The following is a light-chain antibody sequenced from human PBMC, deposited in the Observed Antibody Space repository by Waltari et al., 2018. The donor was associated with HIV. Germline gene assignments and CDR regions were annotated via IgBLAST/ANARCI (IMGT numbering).Light chain of an antibody. Sequence: SDVLTQAPAVSVAPGETATISCEGQKIGDKSVNWYQQKQGQAPIWVIPFFSERPSGIPERFSGSRSGNTATLTISRVEAGDEADYHCQMWNGDSFHPGVFGGGTRLTVL. V-gene: IGLV3-21*04. J-gene: IGLJ3*02. CDR2: FFS. CDR3: QMWNGDSFHPGV. CDR1: KIGDKS.